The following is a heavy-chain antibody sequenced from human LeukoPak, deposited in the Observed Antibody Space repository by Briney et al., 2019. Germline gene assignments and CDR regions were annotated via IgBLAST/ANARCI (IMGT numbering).Heavy chain of an antibody. V-gene: IGHV1-69*13. J-gene: IGHJ4*02. CDR2: IIPIFGTA. D-gene: IGHD3-10*01. Sequence: ASVKVSCKASGYTFTSYGISWVRQAPGQGLEWMGGIIPIFGTANYAQKFQGRVTITADESTSTAYMELSSLRSEDTAVYYCASYGSGSYLNDYWGQGTLVTVSS. CDR1: GYTFTSYG. CDR3: ASYGSGSYLNDY.